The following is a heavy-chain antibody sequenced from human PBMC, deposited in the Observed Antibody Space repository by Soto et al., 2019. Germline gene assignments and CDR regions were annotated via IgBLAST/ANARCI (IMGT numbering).Heavy chain of an antibody. D-gene: IGHD4-17*01. J-gene: IGHJ5*02. V-gene: IGHV4-59*01. CDR2: VHYTGST. Sequence: SETLSLTYTVSGGSISSNYWTWIRQPPGKGLEWIGYVHYTGSTNYNPSLKSRVTISVDTSKNQFSLKLSSVTTADTALYYCARLPWADYGGIFDPWGQGTLVTVSS. CDR3: ARLPWADYGGIFDP. CDR1: GGSISSNY.